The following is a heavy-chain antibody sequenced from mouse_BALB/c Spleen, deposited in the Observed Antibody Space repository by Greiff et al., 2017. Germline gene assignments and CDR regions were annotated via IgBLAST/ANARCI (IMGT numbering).Heavy chain of an antibody. D-gene: IGHD2-2*01. CDR1: GYTFTDYW. Sequence: QVQLQQPGAELVMPGASVKMSCKASGYTFTDYWMHWVKQRPGQGLEWIGAIDTSDSYTSYNQKFKGKAALTVDESSSTAYMQLSSLTSEDSAVYYCARWLRRGYAMDYWGQGTSVTVSS. V-gene: IGHV1-69*01. CDR2: IDTSDSYT. J-gene: IGHJ4*01. CDR3: ARWLRRGYAMDY.